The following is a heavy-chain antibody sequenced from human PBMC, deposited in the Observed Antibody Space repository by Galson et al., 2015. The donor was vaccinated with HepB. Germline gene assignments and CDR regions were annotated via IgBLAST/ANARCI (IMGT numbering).Heavy chain of an antibody. Sequence: SLRLSCAASGFTFSSYAMHWVRQAPGKGLEWVSSISSSSSYIYYADSVKGRFTISRDNAKNSLYLQMNSLRAEDTAVYYCARDWSSGLDYWGQGTLVTVSS. J-gene: IGHJ4*02. CDR3: ARDWSSGLDY. CDR2: ISSSSSYI. V-gene: IGHV3-21*01. CDR1: GFTFSSYA. D-gene: IGHD6-19*01.